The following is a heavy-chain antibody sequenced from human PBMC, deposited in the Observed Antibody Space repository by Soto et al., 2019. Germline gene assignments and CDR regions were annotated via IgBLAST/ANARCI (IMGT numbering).Heavy chain of an antibody. Sequence: PGGSLRLSCAASGFTFSSYWMSWVRQAPGKGLEWVANIKQDGSEKYYVDSVKGRFTISRDNAKNSLYLQMNSLRAEDTAVYYCARDPGTVATIYPYYYYYGMDVWGQGTTVTVSS. CDR1: GFTFSSYW. V-gene: IGHV3-7*05. D-gene: IGHD5-12*01. CDR2: IKQDGSEK. J-gene: IGHJ6*02. CDR3: ARDPGTVATIYPYYYYYGMDV.